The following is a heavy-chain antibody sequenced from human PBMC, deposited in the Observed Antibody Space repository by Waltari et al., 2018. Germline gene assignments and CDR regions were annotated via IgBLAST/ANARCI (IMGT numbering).Heavy chain of an antibody. V-gene: IGHV3-9*01. D-gene: IGHD2-2*01. CDR1: GFTFDDYD. Sequence: EVQLVESGGGVVQPGRSLRLSCAASGFTFDDYDMHWVRPVPGKGLEWVSGISWNSGTIDYADSVKGRFTISRDNAKNFLYLQLNSLRAEDTALYYCAKDSQGYCSSAGCFEARYFDYWGQGTLVTVSS. CDR2: ISWNSGTI. J-gene: IGHJ4*02. CDR3: AKDSQGYCSSAGCFEARYFDY.